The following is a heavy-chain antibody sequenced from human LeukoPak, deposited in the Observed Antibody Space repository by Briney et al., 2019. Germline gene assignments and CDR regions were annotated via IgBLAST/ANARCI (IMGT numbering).Heavy chain of an antibody. V-gene: IGHV4-4*07. CDR2: IYASGST. J-gene: IGHJ4*02. CDR3: ARAIGYSVVN. D-gene: IGHD5/OR15-5a*01. Sequence: PSETLSLTCAVSGGSISSYYWNWIRQPAGKGLEWIGRIYASGSTNNPSLKSRVTMSLDTSKNQFSLKLSSVTAADTAVYYWARAIGYSVVNWGQGTLVTVSS. CDR1: GGSISSYY.